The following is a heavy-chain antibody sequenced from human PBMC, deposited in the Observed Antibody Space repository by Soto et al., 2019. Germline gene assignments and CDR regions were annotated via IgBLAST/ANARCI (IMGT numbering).Heavy chain of an antibody. CDR3: ASSDRSGFGFDY. Sequence: GGSLRLSCEVSGFTFSAYGMHWVRQAPGKGLEWVAAISHDGTNKNYGDSVKGRFTINPDTSKNQFSLQLNSVTPEDTALYYCASSDRSGFGFDYWGQGTLVTVSS. D-gene: IGHD3-22*01. CDR1: GFTFSAYG. CDR2: ISHDGTNK. J-gene: IGHJ4*02. V-gene: IGHV3-30*03.